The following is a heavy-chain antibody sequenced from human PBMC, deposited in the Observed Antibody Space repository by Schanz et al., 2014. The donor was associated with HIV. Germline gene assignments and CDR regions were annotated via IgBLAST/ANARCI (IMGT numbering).Heavy chain of an antibody. CDR1: GFTFSSYG. J-gene: IGHJ3*02. Sequence: VQLVESGGGVVQPGRSLRLSCAASGFTFSSYGIHWVRQAPGKGLEWVAVVSYDGSNKYYADSVKGRFTISRDNSKNTLYLQMYSLRAEDTAVYYCAKDGSWEAFDAFDIWGQGTMVTVSS. CDR3: AKDGSWEAFDAFDI. D-gene: IGHD1-26*01. V-gene: IGHV3-30*18. CDR2: VSYDGSNK.